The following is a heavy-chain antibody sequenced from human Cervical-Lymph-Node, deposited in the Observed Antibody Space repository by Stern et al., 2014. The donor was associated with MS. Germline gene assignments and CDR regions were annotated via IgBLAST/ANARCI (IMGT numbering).Heavy chain of an antibody. V-gene: IGHV4-59*01. CDR3: ARNGRGASWFDP. J-gene: IGHJ5*02. Sequence: VQLVQSGPGLVKPSETLSLTCTVSGGSISSYYWSWIRPPPGKGLEWIGYIYYSGSTNYNPSLKSRVTISVDTSKNQFSLKLSSVTAADTAVYYCARNGRGASWFDPWGQGTLVTVSS. D-gene: IGHD1-26*01. CDR2: IYYSGST. CDR1: GGSISSYY.